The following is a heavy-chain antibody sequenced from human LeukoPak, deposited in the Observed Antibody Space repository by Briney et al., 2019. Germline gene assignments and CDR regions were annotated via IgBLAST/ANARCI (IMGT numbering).Heavy chain of an antibody. J-gene: IGHJ5*02. V-gene: IGHV3-21*01. CDR1: GFTFSSYS. CDR3: ARGWDPAVSGSYYNVGYNWFDP. D-gene: IGHD3-10*01. CDR2: ISSSSSYI. Sequence: GGSLRLSCAASGFTFSSYSMNWVRQAPGKGLEWVSSISSSSSYIYYADSVKGRFTISRDNAKNSLYLQMNSLRAEDTAVYYCARGWDPAVSGSYYNVGYNWFDPWGQGTLVTVSS.